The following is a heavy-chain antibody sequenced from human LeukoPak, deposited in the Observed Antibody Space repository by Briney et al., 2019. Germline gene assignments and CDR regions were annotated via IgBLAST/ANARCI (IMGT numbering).Heavy chain of an antibody. J-gene: IGHJ4*02. CDR2: IYSGGST. CDR1: GFTVSSNY. CDR3: ARDRGSYAWDY. D-gene: IGHD5-12*01. V-gene: IGHV3-66*02. Sequence: GGSLRLCCAASGFTVSSNYMNWVRQATGKGLEWVSVIYSGGSTYYADSVKGRFTISRDNSKNTLYLQMNSLRPEDTAVYYCARDRGSYAWDYWGQGTLVTVSS.